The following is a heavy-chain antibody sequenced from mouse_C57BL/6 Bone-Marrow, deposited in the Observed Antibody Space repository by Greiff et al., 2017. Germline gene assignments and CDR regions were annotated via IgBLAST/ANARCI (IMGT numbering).Heavy chain of an antibody. CDR1: GYTFTDYY. CDR3: ARPPYYYGSSYENFDV. Sequence: VQLQQSGPELVKPGASVKISCKASGYTFTDYYMNWVKQSHGKSLEWIGDINPNNGGTSYNQKFKGKATVTVDKSSSTAYMALRSLTSEDSAVYYCARPPYYYGSSYENFDVWGTGTTVTVSS. V-gene: IGHV1-26*01. D-gene: IGHD1-1*01. J-gene: IGHJ1*03. CDR2: INPNNGGT.